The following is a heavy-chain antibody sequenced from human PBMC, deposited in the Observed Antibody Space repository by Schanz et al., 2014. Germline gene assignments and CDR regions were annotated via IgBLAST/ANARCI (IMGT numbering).Heavy chain of an antibody. CDR3: AKDPHRDYGGKPQTFDI. CDR1: FFPFRSSG. J-gene: IGHJ3*02. D-gene: IGHD4-17*01. CDR2: IWFAGNNK. Sequence: QVQLVESGGFVFPPFLSLSLSFSSSFFPFRSSGMHLVRQAPVNFLEWGAVIWFAGNNKFYADSVKGRFTISRDNSKNTLYLQMSSLRAEDTALYYCAKDPHRDYGGKPQTFDIWGQGTMVTVSS. V-gene: IGHV3-33*06.